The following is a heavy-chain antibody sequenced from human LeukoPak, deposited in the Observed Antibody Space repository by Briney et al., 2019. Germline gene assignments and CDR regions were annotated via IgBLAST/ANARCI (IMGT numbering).Heavy chain of an antibody. V-gene: IGHV4-30-2*01. CDR3: ALYSSSWYYFDY. CDR1: GGSISSGGYS. J-gene: IGHJ4*02. D-gene: IGHD6-13*01. Sequence: PSETLSLTCAVSGGSISSGGYSWSWIRQPPGKGLEWIGYIYHSGSTYYNPSLKSRVTISVDRSKNQFSLKLSSVTAADTAVYYCALYSSSWYYFDYWGQGTLVTVSP. CDR2: IYHSGST.